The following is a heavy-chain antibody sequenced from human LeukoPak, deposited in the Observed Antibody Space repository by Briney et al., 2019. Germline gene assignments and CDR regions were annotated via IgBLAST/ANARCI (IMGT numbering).Heavy chain of an antibody. J-gene: IGHJ4*02. Sequence: GGSLRLSCAASGFAFGRLTMTWVRQAPGKGLEWVSSISGSGGSTYYADSVKGRFTISRDNSKNTLYVQMNSLRAEDTAVYYCAKATGSFSVYDYWGQGTLVTVSS. CDR3: AKATGSFSVYDY. CDR2: ISGSGGST. V-gene: IGHV3-23*01. D-gene: IGHD2-8*01. CDR1: GFAFGRLT.